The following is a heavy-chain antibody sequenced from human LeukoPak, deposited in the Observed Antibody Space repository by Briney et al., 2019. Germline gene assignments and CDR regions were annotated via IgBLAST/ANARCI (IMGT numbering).Heavy chain of an antibody. V-gene: IGHV4-4*07. J-gene: IGHJ4*01. Sequence: SETLSLTCTVSGDSINRYLWTWIRQPAGRGLEWIGRIYDSGTTNYKPSLKSRVSTSVETPKNQFSLRLNSVTAADTAVYYCARQSDSGGYFEYWGQGIRVTVSS. CDR1: GDSINRYL. CDR2: IYDSGTT. D-gene: IGHD2-15*01. CDR3: ARQSDSGGYFEY.